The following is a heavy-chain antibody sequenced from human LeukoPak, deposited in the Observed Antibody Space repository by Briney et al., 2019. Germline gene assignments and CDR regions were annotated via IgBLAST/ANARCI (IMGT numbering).Heavy chain of an antibody. D-gene: IGHD2-2*01. CDR3: ARGVGSSWFDP. CDR1: GYTFTDNY. V-gene: IGHV1-2*02. CDR2: INIKSGGT. Sequence: GASVKVSCEASGYTFTDNYIHWVRQAPGQGLEWKGWINIKSGGTNYAQKLQGRVTMTRDTSISTAYMELSSLRSDDTAVYFCARGVGSSWFDPWGQGTLVTVSS. J-gene: IGHJ5*02.